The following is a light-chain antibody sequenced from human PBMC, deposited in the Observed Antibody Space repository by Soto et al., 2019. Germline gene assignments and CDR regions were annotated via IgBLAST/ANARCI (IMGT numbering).Light chain of an antibody. J-gene: IGKJ2*01. CDR2: GAS. CDR3: QQYRTSPPMYT. V-gene: IGKV3-20*01. Sequence: EIVLTQSPGTLSLSPGERATLSCRASRSVSSSYLAWYQQKPGQAPRLLIYGASNRATGIPDRFSGSGSGTDFTLTISRLQPEDFAVYYCQQYRTSPPMYTFGQGTKLEIK. CDR1: RSVSSSY.